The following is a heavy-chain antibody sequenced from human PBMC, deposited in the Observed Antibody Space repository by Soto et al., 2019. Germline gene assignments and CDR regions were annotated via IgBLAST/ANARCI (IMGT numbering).Heavy chain of an antibody. CDR2: ILADGSRQ. CDR1: GFTFSKHG. V-gene: IGHV3-33*01. Sequence: QVQLVESGGGVVQPGRSLRLSCAVSGFTFSKHGMHWVRQAPGKGLEWVAVILADGSRQHYGDSVKGRFTISRDNAKNTLFLQMESLRAEDTDVYYCARDDDFPDNGLDYWGQGILVTVSS. D-gene: IGHD1-1*01. J-gene: IGHJ4*02. CDR3: ARDDDFPDNGLDY.